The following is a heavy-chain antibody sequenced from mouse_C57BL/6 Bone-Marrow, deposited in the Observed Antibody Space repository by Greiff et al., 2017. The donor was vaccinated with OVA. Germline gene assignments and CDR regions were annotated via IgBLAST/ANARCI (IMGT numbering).Heavy chain of an antibody. D-gene: IGHD1-1*01. CDR1: GYTFTSYW. CDR3: ARGTTVVASRRYFDV. V-gene: IGHV1-50*01. CDR2: IDPSDSYT. J-gene: IGHJ1*03. Sequence: KESCKASGYTFTSYWMQWVKQRPGQGLEWIGEIDPSDSYTNYNQKFKGKATLTVDTSSSTAYMQLSSLTSEDSAVYYCARGTTVVASRRYFDVWGTGTTVTVSS.